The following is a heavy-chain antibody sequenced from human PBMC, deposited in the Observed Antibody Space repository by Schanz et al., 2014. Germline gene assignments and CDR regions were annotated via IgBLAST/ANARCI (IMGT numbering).Heavy chain of an antibody. CDR2: ISDSGTYT. J-gene: IGHJ4*02. CDR1: GFVFGDYY. D-gene: IGHD3-22*01. Sequence: VQLLESGGGLIQPGGSLRLSCAASGFVFGDYYMTWIRQAPGKGLEWLSYISDSGTYTNYADSVKGRFTISRDNAKSSLYLQMNSLRVEDTAVYYCARVDSSGYFFDNWGQGTRVTVSS. CDR3: ARVDSSGYFFDN. V-gene: IGHV3-11*03.